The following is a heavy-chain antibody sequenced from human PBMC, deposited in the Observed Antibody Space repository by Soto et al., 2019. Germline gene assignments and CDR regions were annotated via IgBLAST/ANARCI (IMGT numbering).Heavy chain of an antibody. J-gene: IGHJ3*02. D-gene: IGHD1-26*01. CDR3: AKGGSGSYHGAAFDI. CDR2: ISGSGGST. CDR1: GFTFSSYA. V-gene: IGHV3-23*01. Sequence: PWWSLRLSCSASGFTFSSYAMSWFRQAPGKGLEWVSAISGSGGSTYYADSVKGRFTISRDNSKNTLYLQMNSLRAEDTAVYYCAKGGSGSYHGAAFDIWGQGTMVTVSS.